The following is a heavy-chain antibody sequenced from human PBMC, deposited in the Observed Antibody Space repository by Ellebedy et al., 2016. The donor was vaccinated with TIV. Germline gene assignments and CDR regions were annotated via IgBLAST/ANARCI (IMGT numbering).Heavy chain of an antibody. D-gene: IGHD3-3*01. Sequence: MPSETLSLTCAVYGGSFSGYYWSWIRQPPGKGLEWIGEINHSGSTNYNPSLKSRVTISVDTSKNQFSLKLSSVTAADTAVYYWARCSIGSGLDYWGQGTLVTVSS. CDR3: ARCSIGSGLDY. V-gene: IGHV4-34*01. J-gene: IGHJ4*02. CDR2: INHSGST. CDR1: GGSFSGYY.